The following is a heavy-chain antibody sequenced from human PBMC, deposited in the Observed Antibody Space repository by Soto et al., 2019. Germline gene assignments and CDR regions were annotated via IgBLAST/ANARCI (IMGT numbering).Heavy chain of an antibody. CDR2: IIPIFGTA. CDR3: ARDRGQDYYDSRDYFDY. V-gene: IGHV1-69*13. J-gene: IGHJ4*02. D-gene: IGHD3-22*01. CDR1: GGTFSSYS. Sequence: SVKVSCKASGGTFSSYSISWVLQAPGQGLEWMGGIIPIFGTANYAQKFQGRVTITADESTSTAYMELSSLRSEDTAVYYCARDRGQDYYDSRDYFDYWGQGTLVTVSS.